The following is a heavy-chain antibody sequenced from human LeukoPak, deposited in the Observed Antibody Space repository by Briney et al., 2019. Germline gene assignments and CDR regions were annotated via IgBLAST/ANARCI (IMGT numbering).Heavy chain of an antibody. J-gene: IGHJ4*02. D-gene: IGHD3-22*01. Sequence: VASVKVSCKASGYTFSNHGITWVRQAPGQGLEWMGWISASNGNTNYAQKFQGRVTMTTDTSTSTAYMELRSLRSDDTALYFCARDQDYYDSPGYWGQGTRVTVSS. V-gene: IGHV1-18*01. CDR2: ISASNGNT. CDR1: GYTFSNHG. CDR3: ARDQDYYDSPGY.